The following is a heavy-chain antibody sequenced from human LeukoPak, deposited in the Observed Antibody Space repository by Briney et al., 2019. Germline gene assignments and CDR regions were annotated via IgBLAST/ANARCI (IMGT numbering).Heavy chain of an antibody. V-gene: IGHV3-9*01. CDR2: ISWNSGSI. Sequence: PGGSLRLSCAASGFTFDDYAMHWVRQAPGKGLEWVSGISWNSGSIGYADSVKGRFTISRDNAKNSLYLQMNSLRAEDTALYYCAKGPHDSSGWYGPAGAFDIWGQGTMVTVSS. J-gene: IGHJ3*02. CDR3: AKGPHDSSGWYGPAGAFDI. D-gene: IGHD6-19*01. CDR1: GFTFDDYA.